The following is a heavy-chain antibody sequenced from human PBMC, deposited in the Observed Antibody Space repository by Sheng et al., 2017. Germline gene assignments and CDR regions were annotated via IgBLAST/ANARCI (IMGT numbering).Heavy chain of an antibody. V-gene: IGHV3-30*03. CDR1: GFTFSTYA. J-gene: IGHJ4*02. Sequence: QVQLVESGGGVVQPGRSLRVSCVASGFTFSTYAIHWVRQAPGKGLEWVAVISSDGNNKYYADSLKGRFTISRDNSKNTLFLEMHSLRVEDTAVYFCVRRTTEGHFDYWGQGTLVIVSS. CDR2: ISSDGNNK. CDR3: VRRTTEGHFDY.